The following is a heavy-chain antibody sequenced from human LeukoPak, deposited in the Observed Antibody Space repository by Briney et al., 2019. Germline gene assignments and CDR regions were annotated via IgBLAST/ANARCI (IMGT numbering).Heavy chain of an antibody. CDR2: ISYDGSNK. Sequence: QPGGSLRLSCAASGFTFSSYAMHWVHQAPGKGLEWVAVISYDGSNKYYADSVKGRFTISRDNSKNTLYLQMNSLRAEDTAVYYCARDMGPRNPTFDYWGQGTLVTVSS. CDR3: ARDMGPRNPTFDY. V-gene: IGHV3-30*01. D-gene: IGHD1-14*01. CDR1: GFTFSSYA. J-gene: IGHJ4*02.